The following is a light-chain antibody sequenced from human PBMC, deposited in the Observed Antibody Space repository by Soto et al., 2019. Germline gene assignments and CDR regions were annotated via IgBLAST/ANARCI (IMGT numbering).Light chain of an antibody. Sequence: FTPYAPTPSLPLCTCVTHSRRASQTVSTRLAWYQHRPGQAPRLLIYQASNRAAGVPARFSGSGSGTDFTLTISSLRPEDFATYYCQQTYITPRTFGQGTKVDI. J-gene: IGKJ1*01. CDR2: QAS. CDR1: QTVSTR. CDR3: QQTYITPRT. V-gene: IGKV3-11*01.